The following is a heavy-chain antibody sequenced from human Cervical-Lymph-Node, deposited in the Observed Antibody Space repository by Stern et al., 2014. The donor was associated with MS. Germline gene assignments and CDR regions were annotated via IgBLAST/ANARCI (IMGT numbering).Heavy chain of an antibody. V-gene: IGHV1-69*06. J-gene: IGHJ6*02. D-gene: IGHD2-2*01. Sequence: QVQLVESGAEVKKPGSSVTVSCTASGGTLSGYTIYWVRQAPGQGLEWMGGIIPLSGAADYAQNIQDRVTITADISTNTAYMELSSLRSEDTAIFYCARAPSVGLHCSSVNCFYFYGLDVWGQGTTVTVSS. CDR1: GGTLSGYT. CDR2: IIPLSGAA. CDR3: ARAPSVGLHCSSVNCFYFYGLDV.